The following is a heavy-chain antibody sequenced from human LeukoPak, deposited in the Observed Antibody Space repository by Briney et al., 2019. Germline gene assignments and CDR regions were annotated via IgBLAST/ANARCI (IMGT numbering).Heavy chain of an antibody. CDR1: GGSINNYY. Sequence: SETLSLTCTVSGGSINNYYWTWLRKPAGKGLEWIGRMYASDIYTNGITNYNPSLQSRVSISIDKSKNQFSLKLSSVSAADTGVYYCAREISSRKYGDYLGWFDPWGQGTQVTVSS. J-gene: IGHJ5*02. D-gene: IGHD4-17*01. CDR2: MYASDIYTNGIT. V-gene: IGHV4-4*07. CDR3: AREISSRKYGDYLGWFDP.